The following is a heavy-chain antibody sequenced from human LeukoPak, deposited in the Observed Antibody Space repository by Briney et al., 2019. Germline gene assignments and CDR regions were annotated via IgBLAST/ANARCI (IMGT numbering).Heavy chain of an antibody. CDR1: GGSISSHY. CDR2: IYYSGTT. CDR3: ARVQVRSYDILTGYYSGDYFDY. D-gene: IGHD3-9*01. J-gene: IGHJ4*02. Sequence: SETLSLTCAVSGGSISSHYWSWIRQPPGKGLEWIGFIYYSGTTKYNPSLKSRVTISADTSENQFSLKLSSVTAADTAVYYCARVQVRSYDILTGYYSGDYFDYWGQGSLVTVSS. V-gene: IGHV4-59*11.